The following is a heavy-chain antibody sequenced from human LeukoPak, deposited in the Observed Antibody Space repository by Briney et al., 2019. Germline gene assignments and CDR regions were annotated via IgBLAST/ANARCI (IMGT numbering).Heavy chain of an antibody. Sequence: GESLKISCKGSGYSFTSYWIGWVRQMPGKGLEWMGIIYPGDSDTRYSPSLQGQVTISADKSISTAYLQWSSLKASDTAMYYCARRGEFKYSSSPGSYWGQGTLVTVSS. CDR1: GYSFTSYW. CDR2: IYPGDSDT. D-gene: IGHD6-6*01. V-gene: IGHV5-51*01. J-gene: IGHJ4*02. CDR3: ARRGEFKYSSSPGSY.